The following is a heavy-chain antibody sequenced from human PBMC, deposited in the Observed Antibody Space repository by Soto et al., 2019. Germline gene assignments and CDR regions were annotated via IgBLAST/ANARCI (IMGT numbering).Heavy chain of an antibody. V-gene: IGHV3-15*07. CDR2: IKSKTDGGTT. CDR1: GFTFSNAW. J-gene: IGHJ4*02. D-gene: IGHD6-19*01. CDR3: TTHPVIAVAGMDSDY. Sequence: GGSLRLSCAASGFTFSNAWMNWVRQAPGKGLEWVGRIKSKTDGGTTDYAAPVKGRFTISRDDSKNTLYLQMNSLKTEDTAVYYCTTHPVIAVAGMDSDYWGQGTLVTVSS.